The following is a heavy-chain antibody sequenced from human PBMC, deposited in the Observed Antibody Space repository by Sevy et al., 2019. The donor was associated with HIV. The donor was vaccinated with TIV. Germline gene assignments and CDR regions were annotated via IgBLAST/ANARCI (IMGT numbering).Heavy chain of an antibody. CDR1: GGTFSSYA. CDR3: AGGPRYYYDSSGYYLRY. J-gene: IGHJ4*02. D-gene: IGHD3-22*01. CDR2: IIPIFGTA. V-gene: IGHV1-69*13. Sequence: ASVKVSCKASGGTFSSYAISWVRQAPGQGLEWMGGIIPIFGTANYAQKFQGRVTITADESTSTAYMELSSLRSEDTAVYYCAGGPRYYYDSSGYYLRYWGQGTLVTVSS.